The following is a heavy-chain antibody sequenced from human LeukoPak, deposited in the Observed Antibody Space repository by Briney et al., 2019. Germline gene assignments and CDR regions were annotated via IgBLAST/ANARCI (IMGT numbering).Heavy chain of an antibody. J-gene: IGHJ5*02. CDR2: ISAYNGNT. V-gene: IGHV1-18*01. CDR1: GYTFTSYG. D-gene: IGHD4-17*01. CDR3: ARDGAGLAVTTSWFDP. Sequence: AASVKVSCKASGYTFTSYGISWVRQAPGQGLEWMGWISAYNGNTNYAQKLQGRVTMTTDTSTSTAYMELRSLRSDDTAVYYCARDGAGLAVTTSWFDPWGQGTLVTVSS.